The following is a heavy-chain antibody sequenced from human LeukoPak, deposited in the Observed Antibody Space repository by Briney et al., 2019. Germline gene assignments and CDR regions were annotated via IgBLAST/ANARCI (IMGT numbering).Heavy chain of an antibody. J-gene: IGHJ4*02. CDR3: ASASSHRIAAGGDY. Sequence: GGSPRLSCAPSGFIFNNSWMHSVRQAPGKGLVWVSRINSDGSSRNYADSVKGRFTISRDNAKNTLYLQMNSLRAEDTAVYYCASASSHRIAAGGDYWGQGTLVTVSS. CDR1: GFIFNNSW. V-gene: IGHV3-74*01. D-gene: IGHD6-13*01. CDR2: INSDGSSR.